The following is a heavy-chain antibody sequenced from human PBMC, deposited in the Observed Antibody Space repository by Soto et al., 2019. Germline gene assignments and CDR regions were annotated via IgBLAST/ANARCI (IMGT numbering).Heavy chain of an antibody. J-gene: IGHJ5*02. D-gene: IGHD6-19*01. CDR3: ARGVGGSGLNWFDP. CDR1: GSSIIGYY. Sequence: XETLSLTCTFSGSSIIGYYWTWIRQSPERGLEWIGYIHYSGSANYNPSLNSRLTMSVDRSKSQFSMKLVSVTAADTAVYYCARGVGGSGLNWFDPWGQGTLVTVSS. V-gene: IGHV4-59*12. CDR2: IHYSGSA.